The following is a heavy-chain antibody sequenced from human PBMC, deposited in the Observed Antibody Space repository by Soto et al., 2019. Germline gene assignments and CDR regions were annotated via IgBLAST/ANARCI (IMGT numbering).Heavy chain of an antibody. CDR2: ITWSSDSM. CDR3: AKEDSGFSGYMDV. J-gene: IGHJ6*03. V-gene: IGHV3-9*01. D-gene: IGHD3-10*01. Sequence: EVQLVESGGGLVQPGRSLRLSCVASGFTFYNHGMNWVRQAPGRGLEWVSGITWSSDSMGYSDSVKGRFTISRDNAKNSLYLQMNSLRPEDTALYYCAKEDSGFSGYMDVWGKGTTVTASS. CDR1: GFTFYNHG.